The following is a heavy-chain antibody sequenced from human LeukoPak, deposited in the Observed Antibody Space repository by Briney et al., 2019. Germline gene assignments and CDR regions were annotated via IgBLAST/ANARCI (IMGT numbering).Heavy chain of an antibody. CDR1: GGSISSFY. Sequence: SETLSLTCTVSGGSISSFYWSWIRQPSGKGLEWIGYISYSGSTNYNPSLKSRVTISVDTSKNQFSLKLSSVTAADTAVYYCARGSWAGYGGNPVEFDPWGQGTLVTVSS. CDR2: ISYSGST. J-gene: IGHJ5*02. V-gene: IGHV4-59*01. D-gene: IGHD4-23*01. CDR3: ARGSWAGYGGNPVEFDP.